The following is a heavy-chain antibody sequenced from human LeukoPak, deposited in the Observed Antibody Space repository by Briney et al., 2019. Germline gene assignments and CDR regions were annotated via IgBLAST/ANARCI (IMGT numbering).Heavy chain of an antibody. V-gene: IGHV5-51*01. CDR1: GYSFSTYW. CDR3: ATHYSSFNY. J-gene: IGHJ4*02. D-gene: IGHD4-11*01. Sequence: GESLKISCKGSGYSFSTYWIGWVRQMPGKGLEWMGIIYPGDSDTRYNPSFQGQVIIPADKSISTAYMQWSSLKASNTAMYYCATHYSSFNYWGQGTLVTVSS. CDR2: IYPGDSDT.